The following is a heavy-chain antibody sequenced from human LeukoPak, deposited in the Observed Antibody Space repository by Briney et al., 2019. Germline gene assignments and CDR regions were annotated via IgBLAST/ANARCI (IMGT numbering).Heavy chain of an antibody. V-gene: IGHV4-59*08. CDR2: IYDSGST. D-gene: IGHD4-17*01. Sequence: SETLSLTCTVSGGSISCYYWSWIRQPPGKGLEWIGYIYDSGSTNYNPSLKSRVTISVDTSKNQFSLKLSSVTAADTAVYYCARLLVPTTYFYYNYGMDVWGQGTTVTVS. CDR3: ARLLVPTTYFYYNYGMDV. CDR1: GGSISCYY. J-gene: IGHJ6*02.